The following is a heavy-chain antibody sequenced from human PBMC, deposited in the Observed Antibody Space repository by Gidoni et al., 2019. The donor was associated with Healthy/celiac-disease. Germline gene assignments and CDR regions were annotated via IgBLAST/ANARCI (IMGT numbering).Heavy chain of an antibody. CDR1: GFTFSSYD. CDR3: ARGGYCSGGSCWYFDL. D-gene: IGHD2-15*01. Sequence: EVQLVESGGGLVQPGGSLRLSCADSGFTFSSYDMHWVRQATGKGLEWVSAIGTAGDPYYPGSVKGRFTISRENAKNSLYLQMNSLRAGDTAVYYCARGGYCSGGSCWYFDLWGRGTLVTVSS. V-gene: IGHV3-13*05. J-gene: IGHJ2*01. CDR2: IGTAGDP.